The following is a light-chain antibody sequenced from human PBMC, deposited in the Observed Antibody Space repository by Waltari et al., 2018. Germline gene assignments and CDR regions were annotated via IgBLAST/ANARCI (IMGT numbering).Light chain of an antibody. Sequence: DIQLTQSPSTLSASVGDTVTLTCRASQSIDSWLAWYQQKPGKAPNILIQKAPTLEAGVSSRFSGSGYGTEFTLTISSLQSDDSATYYCQQYRSYKSFGQGTKVEIK. V-gene: IGKV1-5*03. CDR1: QSIDSW. CDR2: KAP. CDR3: QQYRSYKS. J-gene: IGKJ1*01.